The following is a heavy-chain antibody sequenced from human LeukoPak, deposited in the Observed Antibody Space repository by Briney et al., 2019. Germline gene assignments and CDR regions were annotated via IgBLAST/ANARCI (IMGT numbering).Heavy chain of an antibody. D-gene: IGHD3-16*02. V-gene: IGHV4-31*03. CDR2: IYYSGSA. Sequence: PSQTLSLTCTVSGGSISSGGYYWSWIRQHPGKGLEWTGYIYYSGSAYYNPSLKSRVTISVDTSKNQFSLKLSSVTAADTAVYYCAREIYLPLGDYGMDVWGQGTTVTVSS. CDR3: AREIYLPLGDYGMDV. CDR1: GGSISSGGYY. J-gene: IGHJ6*02.